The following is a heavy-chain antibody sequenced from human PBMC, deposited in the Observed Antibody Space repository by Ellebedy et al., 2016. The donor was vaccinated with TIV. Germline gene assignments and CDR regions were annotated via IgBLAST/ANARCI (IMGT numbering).Heavy chain of an antibody. Sequence: GESLKISCAASGFTFSCCAMSWVRQAPGKGLEWVSVISNSGDTTYADSVKGRFTISRDNSKNTLYLQMDSLSAEDTAVYYCAKLGGIYTWYAEYWGQGTLVTVSS. CDR3: AKLGGIYTWYAEY. V-gene: IGHV3-23*01. J-gene: IGHJ4*02. D-gene: IGHD6-13*01. CDR2: ISNSGDTT. CDR1: GFTFSCCA.